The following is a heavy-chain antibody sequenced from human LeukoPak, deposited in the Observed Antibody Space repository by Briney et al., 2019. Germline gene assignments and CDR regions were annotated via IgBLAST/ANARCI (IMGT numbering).Heavy chain of an antibody. V-gene: IGHV4-59*01. CDR3: ARVNRIRQLVRFYFDY. D-gene: IGHD6-13*01. CDR1: GGSISSYY. CDR2: IYYGGST. J-gene: IGHJ4*02. Sequence: SETLSLTCTVSGGSISSYYWSWIRQPPGKGLEWIGYIYYGGSTNYNPSLKSRVTISVDTSKNQFSLKLSSVTAADTAVYYCARVNRIRQLVRFYFDYWGQGTLVTVSS.